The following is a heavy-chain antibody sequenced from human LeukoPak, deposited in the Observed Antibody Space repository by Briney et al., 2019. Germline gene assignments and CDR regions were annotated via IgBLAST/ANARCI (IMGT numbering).Heavy chain of an antibody. CDR2: ISGSGGST. CDR3: AKTRSGWPVPFDY. V-gene: IGHV3-23*01. Sequence: RGSLRLSCAASGFSFSSYAMTWVRQAPGKGLEWLSAISGSGGSTYYADSVEGRFTISRDNSKNTLYLQMNSLRAEDTAVYYCAKTRSGWPVPFDYWGQGTLVTVSS. J-gene: IGHJ4*02. D-gene: IGHD6-19*01. CDR1: GFSFSSYA.